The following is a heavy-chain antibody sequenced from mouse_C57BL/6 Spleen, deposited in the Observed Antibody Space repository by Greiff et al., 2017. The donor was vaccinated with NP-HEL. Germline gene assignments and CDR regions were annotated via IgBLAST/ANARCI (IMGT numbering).Heavy chain of an antibody. CDR2: ISYDGSN. CDR3: ARGLDSSGFMDY. Sequence: EVKLMESGPGLVKPSQSLSLTCSVTGYSITSGYYWNWIRQFPGNKLEWMGYISYDGSNNYNPSLKNRISITRDTSKNQFFLKLNSVTTEDTATYYCARGLDSSGFMDYWGQGTSVTVSS. V-gene: IGHV3-6*01. J-gene: IGHJ4*01. D-gene: IGHD3-2*02. CDR1: GYSITSGYY.